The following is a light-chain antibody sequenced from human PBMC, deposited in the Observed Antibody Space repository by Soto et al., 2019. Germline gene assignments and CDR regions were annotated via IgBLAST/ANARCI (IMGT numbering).Light chain of an antibody. CDR3: ETWDSNIRV. CDR2: LEGSGSY. Sequence: QSVLTQSSSASASLGSSVKLTCTLSSGHSSYIISWHQQQPGKAPRYLMKLEGSGSYLKGSGVPDRFSGSSGSTSGADRYLTISNLQFEDEADYYCETWDSNIRVFGGGTKLTVL. J-gene: IGLJ3*02. V-gene: IGLV4-60*02. CDR1: SGHSSYI.